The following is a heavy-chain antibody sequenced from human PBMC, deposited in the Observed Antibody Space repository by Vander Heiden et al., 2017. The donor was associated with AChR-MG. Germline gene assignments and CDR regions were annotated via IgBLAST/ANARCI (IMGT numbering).Heavy chain of an antibody. CDR1: GLPFSSYS. CDR3: ASPDSYYDY. Sequence: EVQLVESGGGLVQPGGSLRLSCSASGLPFSSYSMNWVRQAPGKGLEWISYISSSSSPIYYADSVKGRFIISRDNAKNSLYLQMNSLRDEDTAVYYCASPDSYYDYWGQGTLVTVSS. V-gene: IGHV3-48*02. J-gene: IGHJ4*02. CDR2: ISSSSSPI. D-gene: IGHD3-3*01.